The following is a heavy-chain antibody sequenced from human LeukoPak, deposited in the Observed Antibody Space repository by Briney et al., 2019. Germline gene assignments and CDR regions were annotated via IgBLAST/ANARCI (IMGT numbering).Heavy chain of an antibody. J-gene: IGHJ4*02. CDR3: AKDRGVTATGYYFDY. CDR1: GFTFSSYA. V-gene: IGHV3-23*01. Sequence: GRSLRLSCAASGFTFSSYAMHWVRQAPGKGLEWVSTISGSSGSTYSADSVKGRFTISRDNSKNTLYLQMNSLRAEDTAVYYCAKDRGVTATGYYFDYWGQGTLVTVSS. D-gene: IGHD6-13*01. CDR2: ISGSSGST.